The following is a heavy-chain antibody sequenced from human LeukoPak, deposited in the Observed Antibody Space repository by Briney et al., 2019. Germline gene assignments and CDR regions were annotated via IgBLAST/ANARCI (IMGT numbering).Heavy chain of an antibody. V-gene: IGHV3-23*01. D-gene: IGHD4-17*01. CDR1: GFTFRNHA. Sequence: GGSLRLSCAAFGFTFRNHAMNWVSQTPGKGLEWVSTISGRDHTTYYADSVKGRFTISRDNSKNTLYLQMNSLRAEDTAVYYCAKGGGFGDYGSYYFDYWGQGTLVTVSS. CDR2: ISGRDHTT. CDR3: AKGGGFGDYGSYYFDY. J-gene: IGHJ4*02.